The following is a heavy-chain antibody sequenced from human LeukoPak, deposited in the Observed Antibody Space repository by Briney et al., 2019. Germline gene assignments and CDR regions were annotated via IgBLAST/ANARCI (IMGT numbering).Heavy chain of an antibody. Sequence: GGPLRLSCAASGFTFSSYWMSWVRQAPGKGLEWVGNIKQDGSEKYYVDSVKGRFTISRDNAKNSLYLQMNSLRAEDTAVYYCARDCRESSRRYYYGSGADAFDIWGQGTMVTVSS. CDR1: GFTFSSYW. V-gene: IGHV3-7*01. CDR2: IKQDGSEK. CDR3: ARDCRESSRRYYYGSGADAFDI. J-gene: IGHJ3*02. D-gene: IGHD3-10*01.